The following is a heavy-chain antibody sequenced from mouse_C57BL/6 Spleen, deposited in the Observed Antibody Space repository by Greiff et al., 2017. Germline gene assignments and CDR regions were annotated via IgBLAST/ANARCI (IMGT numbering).Heavy chain of an antibody. CDR3: AMGTTEGFAY. CDR1: GYAFSSSW. CDR2: IYPGDGDT. D-gene: IGHD2-13*01. Sequence: VQLMESGPELVKPGASVKISCKASGYAFSSSWMNWVKQRPGMGLEWIGRIYPGDGDTNYNGKFKGKATLTADKSSSTAYMQLSSLTSEDSAVYFCAMGTTEGFAYWGQGTLVTVSA. J-gene: IGHJ3*01. V-gene: IGHV1-82*01.